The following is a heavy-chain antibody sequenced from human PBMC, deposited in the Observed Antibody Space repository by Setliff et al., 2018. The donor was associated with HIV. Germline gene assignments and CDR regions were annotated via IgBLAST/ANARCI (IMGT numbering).Heavy chain of an antibody. J-gene: IGHJ6*04. Sequence: SVKVSCKASGGTFSSYAISWVRQAPGQGLEWMGGIIPMFGTANYAQKFQGRVTITADESTSTAYMELSSLRSEDTAVYFCARDSRDIVVVIAPEPEPYYYYGMDVWGEGTTVTVSS. CDR1: GGTFSSYA. V-gene: IGHV1-69*13. D-gene: IGHD2-15*01. CDR2: IIPMFGTA. CDR3: ARDSRDIVVVIAPEPEPYYYYGMDV.